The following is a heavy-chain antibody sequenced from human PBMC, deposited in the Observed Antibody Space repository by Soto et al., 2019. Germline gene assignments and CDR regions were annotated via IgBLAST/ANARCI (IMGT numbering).Heavy chain of an antibody. CDR3: AREYDSGAYFDY. V-gene: IGHV1-69*12. D-gene: IGHD2-15*01. CDR2: IIPIFGTA. Sequence: QVQLVQSGAEVKKPGSSVKVSCKASGGTFSSYAISWVRQAPGQGLEWMGGIIPIFGTANYAQKFQGRVTLTADESPSTAYMGLSRLSSEDTAVYYCAREYDSGAYFDYLGQGTLVTASS. CDR1: GGTFSSYA. J-gene: IGHJ4*02.